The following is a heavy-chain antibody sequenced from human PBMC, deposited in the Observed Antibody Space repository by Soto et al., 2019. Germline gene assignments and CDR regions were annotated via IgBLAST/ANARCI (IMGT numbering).Heavy chain of an antibody. J-gene: IGHJ4*02. CDR2: IIPIFGTA. CDR1: GGTFSSYA. V-gene: IGHV1-69*12. D-gene: IGHD6-19*01. CDR3: ARAGAVAGSQYYFGY. Sequence: QVQLVQSGAEVKKPGSSVKVSCKASGGTFSSYAISWVRQAPGQGLEWMGGIIPIFGTANYAQKFQGRVTSTADESTSTAYMELSSLRFEDMAVCYCARAGAVAGSQYYFGYWGQGTLVTVSS.